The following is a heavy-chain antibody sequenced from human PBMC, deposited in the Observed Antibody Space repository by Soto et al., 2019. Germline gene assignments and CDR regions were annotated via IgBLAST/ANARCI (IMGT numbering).Heavy chain of an antibody. D-gene: IGHD2-8*01. Sequence: PSSTXSLTCSFSIFSIIIGYYCCCFRQPPGKVLEWIGSIYHSGTTNYSPSLKSRVTISIDTSKNQFSLTLRSVTAADAAVYYCASCVSTACYQTWGIKLFELWGKGSLV. CDR3: ASCVSTACYQTWGIKLFEL. CDR2: IYHSGTT. V-gene: IGHV4-38-2*01. J-gene: IGHJ4*02. CDR1: IFSIIIGYY.